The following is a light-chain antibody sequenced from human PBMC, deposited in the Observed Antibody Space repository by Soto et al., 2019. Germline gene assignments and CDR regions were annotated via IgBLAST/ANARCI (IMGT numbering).Light chain of an antibody. CDR3: QQRYNWPPLT. J-gene: IGKJ4*01. Sequence: EIVLTQSPATLSLSPGERATLSCRASQSVTTYLAWYQQRPGQAPRLLIYEASKRATGIPARFSGSGSGTVFTLTISSLEAEDFAVYYCQQRYNWPPLTFGGGTKVEVK. CDR2: EAS. V-gene: IGKV3-11*01. CDR1: QSVTTY.